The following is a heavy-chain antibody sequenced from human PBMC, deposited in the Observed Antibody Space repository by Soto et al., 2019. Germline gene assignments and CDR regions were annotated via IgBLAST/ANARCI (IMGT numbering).Heavy chain of an antibody. V-gene: IGHV4-34*01. CDR1: GGSFSGYY. CDR3: ARLRHYTAMDP. J-gene: IGHJ5*02. Sequence: PSETLSLTCAVYGGSFSGYYWSWIRQPPGKGLEWIGEINHSGSTNYNPSLKSRVTISVDTSKNQFSLKLSSVTAADTAVYYCARLRHYTAMDPWGQGTLVTVSS. CDR2: INHSGST. D-gene: IGHD5-18*01.